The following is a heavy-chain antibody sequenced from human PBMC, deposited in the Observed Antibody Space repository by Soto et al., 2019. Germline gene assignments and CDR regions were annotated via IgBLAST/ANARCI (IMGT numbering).Heavy chain of an antibody. CDR2: INSDGSSP. Sequence: EVQLVESGGGLVQPGGSLRLSCAASGFTFSIYWMHWVRHAPGKGLVWVSRINSDGSSPSYADSVKGRFTISRDNAKNTLYLQMNSLSAEDTAVYYCARDPGPFGAAYYWGQGTLVTVSS. D-gene: IGHD3-10*01. V-gene: IGHV3-74*01. CDR3: ARDPGPFGAAYY. CDR1: GFTFSIYW. J-gene: IGHJ4*02.